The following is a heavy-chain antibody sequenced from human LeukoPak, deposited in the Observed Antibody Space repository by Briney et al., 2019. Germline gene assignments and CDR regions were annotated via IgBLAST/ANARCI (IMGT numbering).Heavy chain of an antibody. CDR1: GGSISSSSYY. J-gene: IGHJ5*02. D-gene: IGHD6-25*01. CDR3: ARELQRPHWFDP. Sequence: SETLSLTCTVSGGSISSSSYYWGWIRQPPGKGLEWIGRIYYSGSTYYNPSLKSRVTISVDTSKNQFSLKLSSVTAADTAVYYCARELQRPHWFDPWGQGTLVTVSS. CDR2: IYYSGST. V-gene: IGHV4-39*07.